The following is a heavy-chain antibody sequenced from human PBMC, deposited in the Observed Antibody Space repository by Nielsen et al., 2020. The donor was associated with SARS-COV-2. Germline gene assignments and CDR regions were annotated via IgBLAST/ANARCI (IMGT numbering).Heavy chain of an antibody. Sequence: GGSLRLSCAASGFTFRDCAMSWVRQAPGKGLEWVSAISGSGGTTFYADSVKGRFTISRDNSDNTLYLQMNSLRAEDTAIYYCARVHYRAATGYPYYFDFWGQGALVTVSS. CDR3: ARVHYRAATGYPYYFDF. V-gene: IGHV3-23*01. J-gene: IGHJ4*02. CDR1: GFTFRDCA. CDR2: ISGSGGTT. D-gene: IGHD6-13*01.